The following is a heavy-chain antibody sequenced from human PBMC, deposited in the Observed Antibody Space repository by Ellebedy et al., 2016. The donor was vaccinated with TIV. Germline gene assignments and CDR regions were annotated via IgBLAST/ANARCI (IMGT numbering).Heavy chain of an antibody. CDR3: ARDFWMAGTRGVDL. V-gene: IGHV3-11*01. CDR1: GFTFSDYY. D-gene: IGHD6-19*01. J-gene: IGHJ2*01. CDR2: ISSSGSTI. Sequence: GGSLRLXCAASGFTFSDYYMSWIRQAPGKGLEWVSYISSSGSTIYYADPVKGRFTISRDNAKNSLYLQMNSLRAEDTAVYYCARDFWMAGTRGVDLWGRGTLVTVSS.